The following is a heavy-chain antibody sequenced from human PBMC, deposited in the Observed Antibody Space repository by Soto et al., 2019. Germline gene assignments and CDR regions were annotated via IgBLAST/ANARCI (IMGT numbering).Heavy chain of an antibody. V-gene: IGHV3-7*01. CDR3: ARVAYPGIAVAGESYYFDY. J-gene: IGHJ4*02. D-gene: IGHD6-19*01. CDR2: IKQDGSEK. CDR1: GFTFSSYW. Sequence: GGSLRLSCAASGFTFSSYWMSWVRQAPGKGLEWVANIKQDGSEKYYVDSVKGRFTICRDNAKNSLYLQMNSLRAEDTAVYYCARVAYPGIAVAGESYYFDYWGQGTLVTVSS.